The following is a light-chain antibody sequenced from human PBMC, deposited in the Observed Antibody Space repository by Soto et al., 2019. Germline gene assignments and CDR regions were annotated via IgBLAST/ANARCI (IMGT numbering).Light chain of an antibody. J-gene: IGKJ1*01. Sequence: DIQMTQSPSSLSASVGDRVTITCRASQSISSYLNWYQQKPGKDPKLLIYAASSLQSGVPSRFSGSGSGTDFTLTIRSLQPEDFATNYCQQSYSTPRAFCQGTKVEI. CDR2: AAS. V-gene: IGKV1-39*01. CDR3: QQSYSTPRA. CDR1: QSISSY.